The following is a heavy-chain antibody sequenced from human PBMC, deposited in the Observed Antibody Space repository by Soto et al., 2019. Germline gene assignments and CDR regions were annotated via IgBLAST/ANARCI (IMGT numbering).Heavy chain of an antibody. D-gene: IGHD5-12*01. J-gene: IGHJ4*02. CDR1: GFTFSDYY. CDR2: ISSSSSYT. CDR3: ARAVATEAYFDY. Sequence: PVGSLRLSCAASGFTFSDYYMSWIRQAPGKGLEWVSYISSSSSYTNYADSVKGRFTISRDNAKNSLYLQMNSLRAEDTAVYYCARAVATEAYFDYWGQGTLVTVSS. V-gene: IGHV3-11*06.